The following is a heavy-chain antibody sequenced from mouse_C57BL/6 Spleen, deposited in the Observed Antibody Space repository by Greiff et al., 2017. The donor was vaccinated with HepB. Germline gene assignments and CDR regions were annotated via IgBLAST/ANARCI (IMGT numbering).Heavy chain of an antibody. V-gene: IGHV3-8*01. Sequence: EVQLQESGPGLAKPSQTLSLTCSVTGYSITSDYWNWIRKFPGNKLEYMGYISYSGSTYYNPSPKSRISITRDTSKNQYYLQLNSVTTEDTATYYCARGDHYYGRGWYFDVWGTGTTVTVSS. J-gene: IGHJ1*03. CDR3: ARGDHYYGRGWYFDV. CDR1: GYSITSDY. CDR2: ISYSGST. D-gene: IGHD1-2*01.